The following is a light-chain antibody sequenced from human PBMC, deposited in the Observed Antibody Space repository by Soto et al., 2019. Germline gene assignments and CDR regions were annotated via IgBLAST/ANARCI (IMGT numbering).Light chain of an antibody. Sequence: EIVLTQSPATLSLSPGERATLSCRASQSISTYLVWYQHKPGQAPRLLIYDASNRATGIPARFSGSGSGTDFTLTINNLEPEDFAVYYCQQRTQWPITFGQGTRLEIK. V-gene: IGKV3-11*01. CDR2: DAS. CDR3: QQRTQWPIT. J-gene: IGKJ5*01. CDR1: QSISTY.